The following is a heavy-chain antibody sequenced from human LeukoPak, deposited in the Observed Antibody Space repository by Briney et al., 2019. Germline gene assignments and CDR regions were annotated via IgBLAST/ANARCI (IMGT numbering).Heavy chain of an antibody. CDR1: GYTLTELS. V-gene: IGHV1-24*01. CDR3: ATGPRAAAGSFSYYYMDV. D-gene: IGHD6-13*01. CDR2: FDPEDGET. Sequence: ASVKVSCKVSGYTLTELSTHWVRQAPGKGLEWMGGFDPEDGETIYAQKFQGRVTMTEDTSTDTAYMELSSLRSEDTAVYYCATGPRAAAGSFSYYYMDVWGKGTTVTVSS. J-gene: IGHJ6*03.